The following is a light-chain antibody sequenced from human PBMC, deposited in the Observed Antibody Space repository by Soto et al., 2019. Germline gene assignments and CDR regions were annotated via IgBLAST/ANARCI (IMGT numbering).Light chain of an antibody. CDR3: QQSYSTPRT. CDR2: AAS. CDR1: QSISNS. V-gene: IGKV1-39*01. J-gene: IGKJ2*01. Sequence: DIQMTQSPSSLSASVGDRVTITCRASQSISNSLNWYQQKPGKAPNLLIYAASRLQSGVPSRFSGSGSVTDFTLTISSLQPEDFATFYCQQSYSTPRTFGQGTKLEIK.